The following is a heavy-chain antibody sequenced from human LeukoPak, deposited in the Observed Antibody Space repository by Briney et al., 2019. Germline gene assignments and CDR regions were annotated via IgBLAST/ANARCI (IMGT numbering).Heavy chain of an antibody. Sequence: SVKVSCKASGGTFSSYAISWVRQAPGQGLEWMGGIIPIFGTANYAQKFQGRVTITADKSTSTAYMELSSLRSEDTAVYYCARGRRAVAGTRAYYYYYMDVWGKGTTVTVSS. V-gene: IGHV1-69*06. CDR3: ARGRRAVAGTRAYYYYYMDV. CDR1: GGTFSSYA. J-gene: IGHJ6*03. CDR2: IIPIFGTA. D-gene: IGHD6-19*01.